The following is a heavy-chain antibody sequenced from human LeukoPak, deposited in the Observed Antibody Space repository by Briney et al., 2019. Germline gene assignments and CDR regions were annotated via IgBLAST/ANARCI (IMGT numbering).Heavy chain of an antibody. Sequence: GGSLRLSCAASGFTFSSYGMSWVRQAPGKGLEWVSAISGSGGSTYYADSVKGRFTISRDNAKNSLYLQMNSLRAEDTAVYYCARSPTDSGWYYFDYWGQGTLVTVSS. J-gene: IGHJ4*02. D-gene: IGHD6-19*01. CDR3: ARSPTDSGWYYFDY. CDR1: GFTFSSYG. CDR2: ISGSGGST. V-gene: IGHV3-23*01.